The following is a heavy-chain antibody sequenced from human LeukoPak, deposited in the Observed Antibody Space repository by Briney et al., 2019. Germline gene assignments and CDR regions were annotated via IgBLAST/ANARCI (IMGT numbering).Heavy chain of an antibody. CDR3: ARDGVDIVASGAFDI. J-gene: IGHJ3*02. CDR2: INHSGST. D-gene: IGHD5-12*01. CDR1: GGSISSSNW. Sequence: PSGTLSLTCAVSGGSISSSNWWSWVRQPPGKGLEWIGEINHSGSTNYNPSLKSRVTISVDTSKNQFSLKLSSVTAADTAVYYCARDGVDIVASGAFDIWGQGTMVTVSS. V-gene: IGHV4-4*02.